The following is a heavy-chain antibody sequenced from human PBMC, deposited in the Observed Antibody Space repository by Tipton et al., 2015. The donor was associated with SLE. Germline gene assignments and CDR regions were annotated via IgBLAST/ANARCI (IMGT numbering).Heavy chain of an antibody. CDR2: VHYSGEN. CDR1: GDSISSSTYF. D-gene: IGHD1-26*01. J-gene: IGHJ2*01. CDR3: ARQVGAGRWCFDL. Sequence: TLSLTCTASGDSISSSTYFWVWIRQPPGKGLEWIGTVHYSGENYYNPSLKSRVTTSVDTSKSQFSLKLTSLTAADTALYYCARQVGAGRWCFDLWGRGTLVTVSS. V-gene: IGHV4-39*07.